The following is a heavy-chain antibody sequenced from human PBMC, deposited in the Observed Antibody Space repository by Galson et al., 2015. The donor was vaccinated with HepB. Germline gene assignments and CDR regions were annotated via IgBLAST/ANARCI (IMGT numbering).Heavy chain of an antibody. J-gene: IGHJ3*02. Sequence: SLRLSCATSGFTFSTYSMNWVRQAPGKGLEWVSYISSGSDTIYYTDSVKGRFTVSRDNAKNSLYLQMNSLRADDTAVYFCAKSKDSGWSYNAFDIWGQGTMVTVSS. D-gene: IGHD6-19*01. V-gene: IGHV3-48*04. CDR1: GFTFSTYS. CDR2: ISSGSDTI. CDR3: AKSKDSGWSYNAFDI.